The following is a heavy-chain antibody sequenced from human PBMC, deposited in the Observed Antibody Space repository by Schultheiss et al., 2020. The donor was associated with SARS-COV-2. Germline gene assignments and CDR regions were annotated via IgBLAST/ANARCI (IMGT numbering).Heavy chain of an antibody. Sequence: GGSLRLSCAASGFTFTTYAMSWVRQAPGKGLEWVSSINSRGDTTYYADSVKGRFPISRDNFKNTVYLHMNSLRADDTAVYYCTSSGVDYWGQGTLVTVSS. D-gene: IGHD2-15*01. CDR3: TSSGVDY. V-gene: IGHV3-23*01. CDR1: GFTFTTYA. J-gene: IGHJ4*02. CDR2: INSRGDTT.